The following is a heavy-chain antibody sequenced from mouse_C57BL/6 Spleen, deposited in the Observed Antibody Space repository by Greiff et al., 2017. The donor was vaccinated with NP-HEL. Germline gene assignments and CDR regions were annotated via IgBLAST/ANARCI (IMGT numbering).Heavy chain of an antibody. V-gene: IGHV1-82*01. J-gene: IGHJ2*01. CDR1: GYAFSSSW. CDR3: ARTSLYGSGGGFDY. CDR2: IYPGDGDT. D-gene: IGHD1-1*01. Sequence: QVQLKQSGPELVKPGASVKISCKASGYAFSSSWMNWVKQRPGKGLEWIGRIYPGDGDTNYNGKFKGKATLTADKSSSTAYMQLSSLTSEDSAVYFCARTSLYGSGGGFDYWGQGTTLTVSS.